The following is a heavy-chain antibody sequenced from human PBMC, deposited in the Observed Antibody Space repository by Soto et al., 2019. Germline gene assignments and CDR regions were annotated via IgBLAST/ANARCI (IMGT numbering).Heavy chain of an antibody. J-gene: IGHJ4*02. D-gene: IGHD6-19*01. CDR1: GFTFSSYW. CDR2: IKQDGSEK. V-gene: IGHV3-7*01. CDR3: ANSGGIAVAGY. Sequence: EVQLVESGGGLVQPGGSLRLSCAASGFTFSSYWMSWVRQAPGKGLEWVANIKQDGSEKYYVDSVKGRFTISRDNAENALYLQMNSLRAEDTGVYYCANSGGIAVAGYWGQGTLVTVSS.